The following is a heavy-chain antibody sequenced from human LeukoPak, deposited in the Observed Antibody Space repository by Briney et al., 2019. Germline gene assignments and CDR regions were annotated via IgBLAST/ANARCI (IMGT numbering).Heavy chain of an antibody. V-gene: IGHV5-10-1*01. CDR2: IDPSDSYT. D-gene: IGHD3-10*01. CDR1: GSRFTSYW. CDR3: ARYGSGSYPFDY. Sequence: GESLQISCKGSGSRFTSYWISWVRQMPGKGLEWMGRIDPSDSYTNYSPSFQGHVTISADKSISTAYLQWSSLKASDTAMYYCARYGSGSYPFDYWGQGTLVTVSS. J-gene: IGHJ4*02.